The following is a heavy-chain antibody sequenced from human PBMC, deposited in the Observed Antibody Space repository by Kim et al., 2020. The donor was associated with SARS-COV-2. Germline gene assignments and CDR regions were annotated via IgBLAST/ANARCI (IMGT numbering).Heavy chain of an antibody. CDR3: AGGSDAFDI. V-gene: IGHV3-48*04. CDR2: STI. Sequence: STIYYADSVKGRFTISRDNAKNSLYLQMNSLRAEDTAVYYCAGGSDAFDIWGQGTMVTVSS. J-gene: IGHJ3*02. D-gene: IGHD3-16*01.